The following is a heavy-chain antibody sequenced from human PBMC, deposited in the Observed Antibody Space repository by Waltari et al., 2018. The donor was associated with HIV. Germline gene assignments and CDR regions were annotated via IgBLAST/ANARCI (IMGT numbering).Heavy chain of an antibody. J-gene: IGHJ4*02. D-gene: IGHD5-18*01. V-gene: IGHV1-2*02. CDR3: ASGRSGYADY. Sequence: QVQLVQSGAEVKKPGASVQFSCQASGYTFTGHSLPWLRQSPGQGLEWMGWNNPNSGGTNYAQKLQGRVTMTRDTSISTAYMELSRLRSDDTAVYYCASGRSGYADYWGQGTLVTVSS. CDR1: GYTFTGHS. CDR2: NNPNSGGT.